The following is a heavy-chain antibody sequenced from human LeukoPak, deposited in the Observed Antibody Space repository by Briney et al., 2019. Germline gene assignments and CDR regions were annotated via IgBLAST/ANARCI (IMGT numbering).Heavy chain of an antibody. CDR2: IKSSGDST. CDR1: GFTFNNYA. J-gene: IGHJ4*02. CDR3: PKEIGAIGTPYFDS. Sequence: GGSLRLSCAASGFTFNNYAMSWVRQAPGKGLEWVSGIKSSGDSTFYADSVKGRFTISRDNSMNTVSLQMSSLRAEDTAVYYCPKEIGAIGTPYFDSWGQGTLVTVSS. D-gene: IGHD6-13*01. V-gene: IGHV3-23*01.